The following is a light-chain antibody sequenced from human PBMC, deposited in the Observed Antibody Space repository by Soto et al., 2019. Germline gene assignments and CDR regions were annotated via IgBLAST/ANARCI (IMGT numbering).Light chain of an antibody. Sequence: EFVLTQSPGTLSLSPGERPTLCFRSSQTVRNNYLAWYQQKPCQAPRLLIYGASSRATGIPDRFSGSGSGTDFTLTISRLEPEDFAVYYCQQCGSSPWTFGQGTKVDIK. CDR3: QQCGSSPWT. CDR1: QTVRNNY. V-gene: IGKV3-20*01. J-gene: IGKJ1*01. CDR2: GAS.